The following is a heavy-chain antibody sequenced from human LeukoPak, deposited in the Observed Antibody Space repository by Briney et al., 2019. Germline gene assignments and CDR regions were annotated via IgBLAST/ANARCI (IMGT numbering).Heavy chain of an antibody. CDR2: IYTSGST. CDR3: ARANSSSWYRIIDY. V-gene: IGHV4-61*02. Sequence: PSQTLSLTCTVSGGSISSGSYYWSWIRQPAGKGLEWIGRIYTSGSTNYNPSLKSRVTISVDTSKNQFSLKLSSVTAADTAVYYCARANSSSWYRIIDYWGQGTLVTVSS. D-gene: IGHD6-13*01. J-gene: IGHJ4*02. CDR1: GGSISSGSYY.